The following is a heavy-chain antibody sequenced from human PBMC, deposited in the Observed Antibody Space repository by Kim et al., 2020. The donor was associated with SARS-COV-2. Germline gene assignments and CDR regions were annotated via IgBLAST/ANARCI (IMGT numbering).Heavy chain of an antibody. CDR2: FDPEDGET. V-gene: IGHV1-24*01. Sequence: ASVKVSCKVSGYTLTELSMHWVRQAPGKGLEWMGGFDPEDGETIYAQKFQGRVTMTEDTSTDTAYMELSSLRSEDTAVYYCATVEWLRLRRDHYGMDVWGQGTTVTVSS. CDR3: ATVEWLRLRRDHYGMDV. D-gene: IGHD5-12*01. J-gene: IGHJ6*02. CDR1: GYTLTELS.